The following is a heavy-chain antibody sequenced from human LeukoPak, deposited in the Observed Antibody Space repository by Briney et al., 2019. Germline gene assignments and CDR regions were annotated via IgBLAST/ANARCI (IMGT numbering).Heavy chain of an antibody. CDR2: IYSGGST. CDR1: GFTVSSNY. V-gene: IGHV3-66*01. Sequence: PGGSLRLSCAASGFTVSSNYMSWVRQAPGKGLEWVSVIYSGGSTYYADSVKGRFTISRDNSKNTLYLQMNSLRAEDTAVYYCAKGPNDSRGTYYGHFDYWGQGTLVTVSS. CDR3: AKGPNDSRGTYYGHFDY. D-gene: IGHD3-22*01. J-gene: IGHJ4*02.